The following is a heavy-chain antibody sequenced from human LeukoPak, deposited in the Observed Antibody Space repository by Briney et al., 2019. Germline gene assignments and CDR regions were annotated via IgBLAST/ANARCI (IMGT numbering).Heavy chain of an antibody. V-gene: IGHV1-18*01. CDR2: ISAYNGYT. CDR3: ARDSLTTVIDFYYYGMDV. Sequence: VASVKVSCKASGYTFTSYGISWVRQAPGQGLEWVGWISAYNGYTHYAQRLQGRVTMTTDTSTSTAYMELKSLGSDDTAVYYCARDSLTTVIDFYYYGMDVWGQGTTVTVSS. D-gene: IGHD4-17*01. J-gene: IGHJ6*02. CDR1: GYTFTSYG.